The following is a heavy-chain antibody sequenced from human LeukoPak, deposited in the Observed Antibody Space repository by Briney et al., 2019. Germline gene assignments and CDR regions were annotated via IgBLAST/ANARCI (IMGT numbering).Heavy chain of an antibody. Sequence: GRSLRLSCAASGFTFSSYGMHWVRQAPGKGLEWVAFIRYDGSNKYYADSVKGRFTISRDNSKNTLYLQMNSLRAEDTAVYYCAKNLQRITIFGVVSPWGQGTLVTVSS. CDR1: GFTFSSYG. CDR2: IRYDGSNK. V-gene: IGHV3-30*02. CDR3: AKNLQRITIFGVVSP. D-gene: IGHD3-3*01. J-gene: IGHJ5*02.